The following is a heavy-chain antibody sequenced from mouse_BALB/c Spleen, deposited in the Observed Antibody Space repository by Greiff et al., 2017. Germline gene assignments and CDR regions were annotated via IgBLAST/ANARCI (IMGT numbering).Heavy chain of an antibody. V-gene: IGHV5-12-2*01. CDR1: GFTFSSYT. Sequence: EVKLVESGGGLVQPGGSLKLSCAASGFTFSSYTMSWVRQTPEKRLEWVAYISNGGGSTYYPDTVKGRFTISRDNAKNTLYLQMSSLKSEDTAMYYCARHGATGPFTAMDYWGQGTSVTVSS. D-gene: IGHD3-1*01. CDR2: ISNGGGST. CDR3: ARHGATGPFTAMDY. J-gene: IGHJ4*01.